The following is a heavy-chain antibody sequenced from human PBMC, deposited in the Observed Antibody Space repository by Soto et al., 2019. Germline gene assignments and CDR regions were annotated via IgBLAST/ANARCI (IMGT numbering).Heavy chain of an antibody. J-gene: IGHJ6*02. CDR2: IWYDGNNK. CDR3: XXXXXXXXXXXXXGXDV. CDR1: GFTFRSYG. Sequence: QVQVVESGGGVVQPGRSLRLSCAASGFTFRSYGMHWVRQAPGKGLEWLTFIWYDGNNKYYTDSVKGRFTISRDNSKXXXXXXXXXXXXXXXXXXXXXXXXXXXXXXXXXGXDVWGQGTTVTVFS. V-gene: IGHV3-33*01.